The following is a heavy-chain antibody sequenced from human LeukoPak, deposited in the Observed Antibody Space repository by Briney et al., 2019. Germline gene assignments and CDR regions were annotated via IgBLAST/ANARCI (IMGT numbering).Heavy chain of an antibody. CDR1: GGSISSSSYY. V-gene: IGHV4-39*07. J-gene: IGHJ3*02. CDR2: IYYSGST. CDR3: ARDGTVGYDTDAFDI. Sequence: PSETLSLTCTVSGGSISSSSYYWGWIRQPPGKGLEWIGSIYYSGSTYYNPSLKSRVTISVDTSKNQFSLKLSSVTAADTAVYYCARDGTVGYDTDAFDIWGQGTMVTVSS. D-gene: IGHD1-1*01.